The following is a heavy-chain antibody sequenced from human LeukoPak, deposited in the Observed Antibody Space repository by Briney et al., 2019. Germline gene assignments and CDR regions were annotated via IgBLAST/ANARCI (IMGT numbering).Heavy chain of an antibody. J-gene: IGHJ4*02. CDR3: ARGDYCSGSYSLVPTDY. CDR2: ISSSSSYI. CDR1: GFTFSSYS. V-gene: IGHV3-21*01. D-gene: IGHD3-10*01. Sequence: GGSLRLSCAASGFTFSSYSMNWVRQAPGKGLEWVSSISSSSSYIYYADSVKGRFTISRDNAKNSLYLQMNSLRAEDTAVYYCARGDYCSGSYSLVPTDYWGRGTLVTVSS.